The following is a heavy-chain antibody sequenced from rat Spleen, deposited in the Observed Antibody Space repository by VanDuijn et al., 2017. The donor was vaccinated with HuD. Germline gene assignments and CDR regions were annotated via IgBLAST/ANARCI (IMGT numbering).Heavy chain of an antibody. CDR2: ITKRGDKS. CDR3: ARATAVAPFDY. D-gene: IGHD3-8*01. V-gene: IGHV5-25*01. Sequence: EVQLVESGGGLVQPGRSLKLSCAASGFTFSDYYMAWVRQPPTKGLEWVASITKRGDKSYYGDSVKGRFVISKDNAKNTGYLQMNNLRSEDTAMYYCARATAVAPFDYWGQGVMVTVSS. CDR1: GFTFSDYY. J-gene: IGHJ2*01.